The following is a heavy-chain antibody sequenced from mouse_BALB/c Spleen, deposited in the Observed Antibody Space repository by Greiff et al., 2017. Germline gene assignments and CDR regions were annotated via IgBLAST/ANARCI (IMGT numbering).Heavy chain of an antibody. CDR1: GFTFTDYY. CDR2: IRNKANGYTT. J-gene: IGHJ4*01. Sequence: EVMLVESGGGLVQPGGSLRLSCATSGFTFTDYYMSWVRQPPGKALEWLGFIRNKANGYTTEYSASVKGRFTISRDNSQSILYLQMNTLRAEDSATYYCARATPMDYWGQGTSVTVSS. V-gene: IGHV7-3*02. CDR3: ARATPMDY.